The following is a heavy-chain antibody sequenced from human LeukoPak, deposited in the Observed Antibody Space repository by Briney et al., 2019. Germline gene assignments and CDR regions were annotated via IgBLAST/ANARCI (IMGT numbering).Heavy chain of an antibody. CDR2: ISHNGRT. D-gene: IGHD4-17*01. Sequence: SETLSLTCAVSGDSFSSYYWTWIRQSPGTGLEWIGYISHNGRTNYNPSLKSRVTTSIDTSKNQFCLKLRSVTAADTAVYYCARDLVTVTKGFDIWGQGTMVSVSS. V-gene: IGHV4-59*01. CDR3: ARDLVTVTKGFDI. CDR1: GDSFSSYY. J-gene: IGHJ3*02.